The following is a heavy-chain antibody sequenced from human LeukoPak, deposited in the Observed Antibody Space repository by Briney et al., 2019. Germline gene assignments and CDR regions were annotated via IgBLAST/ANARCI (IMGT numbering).Heavy chain of an antibody. CDR1: GYTFTSYG. Sequence: ASVKVSCKASGYTFTSYGISWVRQAPGQGLEWMGWISAYNGNTNYAQKLQGRVTMTTDTSTSTVYMELSSLRSEDTAVYYCARVEVVTRPPDYWGQGTLVTVSS. V-gene: IGHV1-18*01. CDR2: ISAYNGNT. D-gene: IGHD2-21*02. J-gene: IGHJ4*02. CDR3: ARVEVVTRPPDY.